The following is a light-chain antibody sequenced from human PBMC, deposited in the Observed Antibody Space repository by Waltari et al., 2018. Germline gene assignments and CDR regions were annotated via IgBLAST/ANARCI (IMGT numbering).Light chain of an antibody. CDR2: SNN. J-gene: IGLJ3*02. V-gene: IGLV1-44*01. CDR1: SSNIGSNT. CDR3: AAWDDSLNGPWV. Sequence: QSVLTQPPSASGTPGQRVTISCSGSSSNIGSNTVNWYQQLPGTAPKRLIYSNNQRPSGVPDRCSGSKSGTSASLAISGLQSEDEADYYCAAWDDSLNGPWVFGGGTKLTVL.